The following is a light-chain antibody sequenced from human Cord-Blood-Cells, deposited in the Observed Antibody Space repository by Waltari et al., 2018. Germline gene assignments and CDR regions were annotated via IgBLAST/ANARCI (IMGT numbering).Light chain of an antibody. CDR3: QQRSNWPPWT. Sequence: EIVLTQYPATLSLSPGERATLSCRASQSVSSYLAWYQQKPGQAPRLLIYDASNRATGIPARFSGSGSGTDFTLTISSLEPEYFAVYYCQQRSNWPPWTFGQGTKVEIK. CDR2: DAS. V-gene: IGKV3-11*01. CDR1: QSVSSY. J-gene: IGKJ1*01.